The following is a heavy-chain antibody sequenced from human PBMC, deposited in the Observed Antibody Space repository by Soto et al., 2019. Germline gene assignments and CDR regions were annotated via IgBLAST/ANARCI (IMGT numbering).Heavy chain of an antibody. CDR2: IYYSGST. J-gene: IGHJ4*02. CDR1: GGSISSGGYY. CDR3: ARATYYEILTFDY. V-gene: IGHV4-31*03. Sequence: PSETLSLTCTVSGGSISSGGYYWSWIRQHPGKGLEWIGYIYYSGSTYYNPSLKSRVTISVDTSKNQFSLKLSSVTAADTAVYYCARATYYEILTFDYWGQGTLVTVSS. D-gene: IGHD3-9*01.